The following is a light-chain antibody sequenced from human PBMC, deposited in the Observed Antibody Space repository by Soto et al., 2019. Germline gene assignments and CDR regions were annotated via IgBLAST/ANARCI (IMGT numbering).Light chain of an antibody. CDR2: GAS. V-gene: IGKV3-15*01. J-gene: IGKJ1*01. CDR3: QQYNTWPGWT. Sequence: EVVMTQSPAALSVSPGERATLSCRASQSITSNLAWYQQKPGQAPRLLVYGASTMATGIPARFSGTGSGTEFTLTISSLQSEDFAVYYCQQYNTWPGWTFGQGTKVEIK. CDR1: QSITSN.